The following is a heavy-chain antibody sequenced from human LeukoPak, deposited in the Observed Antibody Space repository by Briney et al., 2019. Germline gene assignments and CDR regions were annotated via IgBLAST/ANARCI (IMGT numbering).Heavy chain of an antibody. V-gene: IGHV5-51*01. J-gene: IGHJ4*02. Sequence: GESLKISCKGSGYTFASHWIGWVRQMPGKGLEWMGIIYPDDSDTRYSPSFQGQVTISVDKSINTAYLQWSSLKASDSAMYYCARAGYSNRWDGVDYWGQGTLVTVSS. CDR3: ARAGYSNRWDGVDY. CDR2: IYPDDSDT. CDR1: GYTFASHW. D-gene: IGHD2/OR15-2a*01.